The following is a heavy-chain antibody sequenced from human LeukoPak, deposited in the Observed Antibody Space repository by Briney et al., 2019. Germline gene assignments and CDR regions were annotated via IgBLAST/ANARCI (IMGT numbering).Heavy chain of an antibody. CDR1: GFTFSSYG. Sequence: GGSLRLSCAASGFTFSSYGMHWVRQAPGKELEWVAFIRYDGSNKYYADSVEGRFTISRDNSKNTLYLQMNSLRAEGTAVYYCAKDLYSSGPYDYWGQGTLVTVSS. CDR2: IRYDGSNK. D-gene: IGHD6-19*01. V-gene: IGHV3-30*02. J-gene: IGHJ4*02. CDR3: AKDLYSSGPYDY.